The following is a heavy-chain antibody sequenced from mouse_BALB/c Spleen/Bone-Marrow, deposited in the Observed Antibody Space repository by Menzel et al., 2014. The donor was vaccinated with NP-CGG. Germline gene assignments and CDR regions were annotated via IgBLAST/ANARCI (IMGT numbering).Heavy chain of an antibody. D-gene: IGHD2-3*01. V-gene: IGHV7-3*02. CDR2: IRNKANGYTT. CDR1: GFTFTDYY. Sequence: EVQVMESGGGLVQPGSSLRLSCATSGFTFTDYYMNWVRQPPGKALEWLGFIRNKANGYTTEFSASVKGRFTISRDNSQSILYLQMNTLRAEDSATYYCARYDGYSDNAMDYWGQGTSVTVSS. J-gene: IGHJ4*01. CDR3: ARYDGYSDNAMDY.